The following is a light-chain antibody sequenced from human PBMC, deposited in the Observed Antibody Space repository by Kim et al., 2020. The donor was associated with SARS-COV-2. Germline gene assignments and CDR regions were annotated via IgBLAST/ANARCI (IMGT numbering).Light chain of an antibody. CDR2: YDS. V-gene: IGLV3-21*04. CDR1: NIGGKS. J-gene: IGLJ3*02. Sequence: APVKTARITCGGNNIGGKSVHWYQQKPGQAPVLVIYYDSGRPSGIPERLSCSNSGNTATLTLSSVEAGDEADYYCQVWDSSSDHWVFGGGTQLTV. CDR3: QVWDSSSDHWV.